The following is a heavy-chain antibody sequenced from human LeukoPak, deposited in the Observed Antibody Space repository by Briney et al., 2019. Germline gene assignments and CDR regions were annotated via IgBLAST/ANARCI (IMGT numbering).Heavy chain of an antibody. CDR1: GFTFSSYA. J-gene: IGHJ6*02. D-gene: IGHD1-14*01. V-gene: IGHV3-23*01. CDR2: ISGSGGST. Sequence: GGSLRLSCAVSGFTFSSYAMSWDRQAPGKGLEWVSAISGSGGSTYYADSVKGRFTISRDNSKNTLYLQMNSLRAEDTAVYYCAKDLKPEKTYYYYGMDVWGQGTTVTVSS. CDR3: AKDLKPEKTYYYYGMDV.